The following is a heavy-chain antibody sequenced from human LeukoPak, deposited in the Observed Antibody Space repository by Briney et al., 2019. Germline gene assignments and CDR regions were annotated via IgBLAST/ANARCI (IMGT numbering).Heavy chain of an antibody. V-gene: IGHV4-59*01. CDR1: GGSISSYY. D-gene: IGHD4/OR15-4a*01. CDR3: VRSGANSGGN. J-gene: IGHJ4*02. CDR2: IYYSGST. Sequence: SETLSLTCTVSGGSISSYYWSWSRQAPGKGLEWIGYIYYSGSTSYNPSLESRVTISVETSKNQFSLKLSSVTAADTAVYYCVRSGANSGGNWGQGTLVTVSS.